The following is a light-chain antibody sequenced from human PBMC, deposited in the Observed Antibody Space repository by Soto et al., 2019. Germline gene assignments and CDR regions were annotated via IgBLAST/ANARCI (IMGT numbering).Light chain of an antibody. Sequence: DIILTQSPTSLSASIGDTVTIACRSSQSISINLNWYQHRPGEAPKVLIYAASTLAPGAPSRFSGSGVGTDFTLTISGLQLEDFVTYYCQQTYTTRVYTFGQGTKLEF. V-gene: IGKV1-39*01. CDR3: QQTYTTRVYT. J-gene: IGKJ2*01. CDR1: QSISIN. CDR2: AAS.